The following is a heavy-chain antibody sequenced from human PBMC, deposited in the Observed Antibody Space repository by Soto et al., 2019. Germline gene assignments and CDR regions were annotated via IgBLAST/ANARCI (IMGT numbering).Heavy chain of an antibody. Sequence: SGAEMKKPXASVXVSXKASGYTFINXXXXWVRQAXXXGLEWIGIVHPSRGTADYAQKFQGRVTLTTDMSTRTVYMDLSSLRSEDTAVYYCARPLIGNTVDLWGQGTTVIVSS. CDR1: GYTFINXX. J-gene: IGHJ3*01. CDR2: VHPSRGTA. CDR3: ARPLIGNTVDL. V-gene: IGHV1-46*01. D-gene: IGHD1-7*01.